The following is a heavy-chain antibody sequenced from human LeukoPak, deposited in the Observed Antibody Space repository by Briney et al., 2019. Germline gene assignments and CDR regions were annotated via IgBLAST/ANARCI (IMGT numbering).Heavy chain of an antibody. CDR3: ARVKGSGCYFAFDI. V-gene: IGHV4-59*01. CDR1: GGSMNSYY. J-gene: IGHJ3*02. Sequence: SETLSLTCTVSGGSMNSYYWSWIRQPPGKGLEWIAYMYYTGSTNYNPSLRSRVTISVDTSKNQFSLKLSSVTAADTAVYYCARVKGSGCYFAFDIWGQGTMVTVSS. D-gene: IGHD3-10*01. CDR2: MYYTGST.